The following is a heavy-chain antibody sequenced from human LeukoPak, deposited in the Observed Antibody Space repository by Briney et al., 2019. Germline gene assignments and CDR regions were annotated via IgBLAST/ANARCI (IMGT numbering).Heavy chain of an antibody. V-gene: IGHV4-30-2*01. Sequence: SQTLSLTCAVSGGSISSGGYSWSWIRQPPGKGLEWIGYIYHSGSTYYNPSLKSRVTISVDRSKNQFSLKLSSVTAADTAVYYCGRSMVRGVYVDYWGQGTLVTVSS. CDR2: IYHSGST. CDR3: GRSMVRGVYVDY. J-gene: IGHJ4*02. D-gene: IGHD3-10*01. CDR1: GGSISSGGYS.